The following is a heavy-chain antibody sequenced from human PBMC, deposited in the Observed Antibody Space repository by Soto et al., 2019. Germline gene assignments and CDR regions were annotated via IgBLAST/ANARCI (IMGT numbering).Heavy chain of an antibody. CDR1: GFTFDDYA. V-gene: IGHV3-9*01. D-gene: IGHD3-10*01. CDR3: AKDAIRFRELFHSGYFDY. CDR2: ISWNSGSI. Sequence: EVQLVESGGGLVQPGRSLRLSCAASGFTFDDYAMPWVRQAPGKGLAWVSGISWNSGSIGYADSVKGRFTISRDNAKNSLYLQMNSLRAEDTALYYCAKDAIRFRELFHSGYFDYWGQGTLVTVSS. J-gene: IGHJ4*02.